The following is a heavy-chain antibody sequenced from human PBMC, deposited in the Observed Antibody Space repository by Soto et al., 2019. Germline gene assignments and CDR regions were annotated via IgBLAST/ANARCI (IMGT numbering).Heavy chain of an antibody. Sequence: EVQLVESGGGLVQPGGSLRLSCAASGFTLSDHYMDWVRQAPGKGLEWVGRTKNKANRYTTEYAASVNGRFTISRDDSKNSLYLQMNSLKTEDTAVYYCARWVSGSPDNWGQGTLFTVSS. CDR3: ARWVSGSPDN. CDR2: TKNKANRYTT. V-gene: IGHV3-72*01. J-gene: IGHJ4*02. CDR1: GFTLSDHY. D-gene: IGHD1-26*01.